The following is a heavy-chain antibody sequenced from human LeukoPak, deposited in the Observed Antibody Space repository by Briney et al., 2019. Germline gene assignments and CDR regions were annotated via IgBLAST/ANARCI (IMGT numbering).Heavy chain of an antibody. V-gene: IGHV3-30*04. CDR3: ARDFVAAGTIFDY. D-gene: IGHD6-13*01. Sequence: PGGSLRLSCAASGFTFSSYAMHWVRQAPGRGREGVAVISYDGSNKYYADSVKGRFTISRDNSKNTLYLQMNSLRAEDTAVYYCARDFVAAGTIFDYWGQGTLVTVSS. J-gene: IGHJ4*02. CDR2: ISYDGSNK. CDR1: GFTFSSYA.